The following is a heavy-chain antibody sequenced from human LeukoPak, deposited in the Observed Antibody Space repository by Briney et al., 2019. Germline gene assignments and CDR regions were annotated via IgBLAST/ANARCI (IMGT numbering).Heavy chain of an antibody. CDR3: AKPVTSTGGVDY. Sequence: GGSLRLSCAASVFTFASHAMSWARDAPGKGVEWGSTIAGGGAATYYPDSVRARFTISRDNSKNTLYLQLNSLRADDTAVYYCAKPVTSTGGVDYWGQGTLVTVSS. D-gene: IGHD6-19*01. J-gene: IGHJ4*02. CDR1: VFTFASHA. CDR2: IAGGGAAT. V-gene: IGHV3-23*01.